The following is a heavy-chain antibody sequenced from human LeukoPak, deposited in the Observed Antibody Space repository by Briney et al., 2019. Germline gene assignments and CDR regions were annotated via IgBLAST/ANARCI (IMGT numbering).Heavy chain of an antibody. D-gene: IGHD2-2*01. V-gene: IGHV3-33*06. CDR3: AKDLNRIVVVPAVLDY. CDR2: MWYDGSNK. CDR1: GFTFSSYG. J-gene: IGHJ4*02. Sequence: GGSLRLSCAVSGFTFSSYGMHWVRQAPGQGLEGVAVMWYDGSNKYYADSVKGRFIHSRDNSKNALYLQMSSLRAEDTAVYYCAKDLNRIVVVPAVLDYWGQGTLVTVS.